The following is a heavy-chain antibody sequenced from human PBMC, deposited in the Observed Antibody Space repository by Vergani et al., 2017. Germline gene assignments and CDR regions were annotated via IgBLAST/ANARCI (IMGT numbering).Heavy chain of an antibody. Sequence: EVQLLESGGGLVQPGGSLRLSCAASGFTFSSYAMSWVRQAPGKGLEWVSAISGSGGSPYYADSVKGRFTISRDNSKNTLYLQMNSLRAEDTAVYYCAKSRTGSSVAAIDPWGQGTLVTVSS. J-gene: IGHJ5*02. CDR1: GFTFSSYA. V-gene: IGHV3-23*01. D-gene: IGHD2-15*01. CDR2: ISGSGGSP. CDR3: AKSRTGSSVAAIDP.